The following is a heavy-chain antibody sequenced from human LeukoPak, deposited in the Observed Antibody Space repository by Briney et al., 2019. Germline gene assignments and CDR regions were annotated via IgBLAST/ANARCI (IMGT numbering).Heavy chain of an antibody. V-gene: IGHV1-18*01. CDR1: GYTFTSYG. J-gene: IGHJ4*02. CDR2: ISAYNGNT. D-gene: IGHD7-27*01. CDR3: ARARGDKTVTGDFDY. Sequence: ASVKVSCKASGYTFTSYGISWVRQAPGQGLEWMGWISAYNGNTNYAQKLQGRVTITTDTSTSTAYMELRSLRSDDTAVYYCARARGDKTVTGDFDYWGQGTLVTVSS.